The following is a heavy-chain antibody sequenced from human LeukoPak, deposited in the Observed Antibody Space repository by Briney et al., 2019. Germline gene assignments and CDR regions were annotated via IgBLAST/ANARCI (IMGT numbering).Heavy chain of an antibody. V-gene: IGHV3-21*01. D-gene: IGHD3-10*01. CDR2: ISSSSSYI. CDR1: GFIFRSHG. CDR3: ARVRSITNNYFDY. J-gene: IGHJ4*02. Sequence: GGSLRLSCAASGFIFRSHGMNWVRQAPGKGLEWVSSISSSSSYIYYADSVKGRFTISRDNAKNSLYLQMNSLRAEDTAVYYCARVRSITNNYFDYWGQGTLVTVSS.